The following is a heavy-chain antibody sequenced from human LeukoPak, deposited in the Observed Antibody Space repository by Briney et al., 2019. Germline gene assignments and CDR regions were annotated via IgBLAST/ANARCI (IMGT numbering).Heavy chain of an antibody. J-gene: IGHJ4*02. CDR3: AKASRDLGYYFDY. V-gene: IGHV3-23*01. D-gene: IGHD3-16*01. CDR1: GFIFSSYA. Sequence: GGSLRLSCAASGFIFSSYAMSWVRQAPGKGLEWVSGVSGSGGSTYYADSVKGRFTISRDNSKNTLYLQMNSLRAEDTAVYYCAKASRDLGYYFDYWGQGTLVTVSS. CDR2: VSGSGGST.